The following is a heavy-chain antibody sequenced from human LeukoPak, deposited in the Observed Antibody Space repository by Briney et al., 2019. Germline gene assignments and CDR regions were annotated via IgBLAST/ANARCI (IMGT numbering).Heavy chain of an antibody. CDR1: GGTFSSYA. CDR3: ARADYNWNYADYYYYMDV. J-gene: IGHJ6*03. D-gene: IGHD1-7*01. V-gene: IGHV1-69*13. Sequence: ASVKVSCKASGGTFSSYAISWVRQAPGQGLEWMGGIIPIFGTANYAQKFQGRVTITADESTSTAYMELSSLRSEDTAVYYCARADYNWNYADYYYYMDVWGKGTTVTVSS. CDR2: IIPIFGTA.